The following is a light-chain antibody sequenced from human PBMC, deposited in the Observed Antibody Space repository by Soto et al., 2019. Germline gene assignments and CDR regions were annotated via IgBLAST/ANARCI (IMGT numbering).Light chain of an antibody. CDR1: SNDVGGYDY. CDR3: NSYTSSSTLV. Sequence: QLVLTQPASVSGSPGQSITISCSGTSNDVGGYDYVSWYQQHPGKAPKLVIYEVSNRPSWVSNRFSGSKSGNTASLTISGLQPEDEADYYCNSYTSSSTLVFGGGTQLTVL. J-gene: IGLJ2*01. V-gene: IGLV2-14*01. CDR2: EVS.